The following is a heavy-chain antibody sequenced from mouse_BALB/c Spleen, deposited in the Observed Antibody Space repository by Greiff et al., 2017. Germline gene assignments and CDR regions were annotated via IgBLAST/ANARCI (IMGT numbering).Heavy chain of an antibody. D-gene: IGHD4-1*01. CDR3: ARETGTEGDYYAMDY. CDR2: IWSGGST. Sequence: VQLKESGPGLVQPSQSLSITCTVSGFSLTSYGVHWVRQSPGKGLEWLGVIWSGGSTDYNAAFISRLSISKDNSKSQVFFKMNSLQANDTAIYYCARETGTEGDYYAMDYWGQGTSVTVSS. J-gene: IGHJ4*01. CDR1: GFSLTSYG. V-gene: IGHV2-2*02.